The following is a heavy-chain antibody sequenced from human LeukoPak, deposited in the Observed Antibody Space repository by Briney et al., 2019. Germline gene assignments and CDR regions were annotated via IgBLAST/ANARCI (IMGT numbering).Heavy chain of an antibody. J-gene: IGHJ5*02. Sequence: PSQTLSLTCTVSGGSISSGGYYWSWIRQPPGKGLEWIGEINHSGSTNYNPSLKSRVTISVDTSKNQFSLKLSSVTAADTAVYYCASTWGRITMVRGVIIPPGWFDPWGQGTLVTVSS. CDR1: GGSISSGGYY. V-gene: IGHV4-30-2*01. D-gene: IGHD3-10*01. CDR3: ASTWGRITMVRGVIIPPGWFDP. CDR2: INHSGST.